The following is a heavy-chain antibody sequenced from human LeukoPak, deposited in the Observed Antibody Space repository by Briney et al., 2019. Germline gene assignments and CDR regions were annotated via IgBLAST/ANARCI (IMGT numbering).Heavy chain of an antibody. Sequence: SETLSLTCAVSGYSISSGYYWGWIRQPPGKGLEWIGSIYHSGSTYYNPSLKSRVTISVDTSKNQFSLKLSSVTAADTAVYYCASGGDYSDYWDQGTLVTVSS. J-gene: IGHJ4*02. CDR2: IYHSGST. V-gene: IGHV4-38-2*01. CDR3: ASGGDYSDY. D-gene: IGHD3-16*01. CDR1: GYSISSGYY.